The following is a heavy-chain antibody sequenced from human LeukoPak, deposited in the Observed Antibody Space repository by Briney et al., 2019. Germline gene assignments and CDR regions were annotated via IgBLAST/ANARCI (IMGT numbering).Heavy chain of an antibody. J-gene: IGHJ4*02. CDR3: AREGPGKIHFDY. CDR1: GYTFTDYY. V-gene: IGHV1-2*02. Sequence: ASVKVSCKASGYTFTDYYMHWVRQAPGQGLEWMGWLNPNTGGTNYAQKLQGRVTMTRDTSISTAYMELSRLRSDDTAVYYCAREGPGKIHFDYSGQGTLVTVSS. CDR2: LNPNTGGT.